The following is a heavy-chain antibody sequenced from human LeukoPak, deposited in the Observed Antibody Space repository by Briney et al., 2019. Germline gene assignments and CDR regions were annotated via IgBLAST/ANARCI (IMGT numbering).Heavy chain of an antibody. D-gene: IGHD3-22*01. CDR1: GGSISSGDYY. CDR3: ARGDSSGYYWVY. V-gene: IGHV4-30-4*01. Sequence: SETLSLTCTVSGGSISSGDYYWSWIRQPPGKGLEWIGYIYYSGSTYYNPSLKSRVTISVDTSKNQLSLKLSFVTAADTAVYYCARGDSSGYYWVYWGQGTLVTVSS. J-gene: IGHJ4*02. CDR2: IYYSGST.